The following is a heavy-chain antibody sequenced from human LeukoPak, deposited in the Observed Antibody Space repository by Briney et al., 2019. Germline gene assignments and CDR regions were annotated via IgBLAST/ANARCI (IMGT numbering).Heavy chain of an antibody. CDR2: VYSDDTT. D-gene: IGHD1-26*01. CDR1: GFTVNSNY. J-gene: IGHJ4*02. V-gene: IGHV3-53*01. Sequence: GGSLRLSCAASGFTVNSNYMNWVRQAPGKGLEWVSVVYSDDTTYYADSVKGRFTISRDNSKNTLYLQMNNLRAEDTAVYYCARGGGYYAIDYWGQGSLVTVSS. CDR3: ARGGGYYAIDY.